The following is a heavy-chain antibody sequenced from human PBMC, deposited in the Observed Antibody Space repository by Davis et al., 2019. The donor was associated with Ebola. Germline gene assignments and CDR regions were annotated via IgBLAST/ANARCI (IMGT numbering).Heavy chain of an antibody. J-gene: IGHJ6*03. D-gene: IGHD3-3*01. CDR3: ARDEIFGEYYYMDV. Sequence: LRLSCTVSGGSISSGDYYWSWIRQPPGKGLEWIGYIYYSGSTYYNPSLKSRVTISVDTSKNQFSLKLSSVTAADTAVYYCARDEIFGEYYYMDVWGKGTTVTVSS. V-gene: IGHV4-30-4*08. CDR1: GGSISSGDYY. CDR2: IYYSGST.